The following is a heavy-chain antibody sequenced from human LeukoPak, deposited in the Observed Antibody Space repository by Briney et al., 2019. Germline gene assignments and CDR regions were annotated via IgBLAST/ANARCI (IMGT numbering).Heavy chain of an antibody. Sequence: GASVKVSCKASGYTFTSYAMHWVRQAPGQRLEWMGWINAGNSNTKYSQKFQGRVTITRDTSASTAYMEMSSLRSEDTAVYYCARGGSGNLPYYFDHWGQGTLVTVSS. CDR2: INAGNSNT. V-gene: IGHV1-3*01. J-gene: IGHJ4*02. D-gene: IGHD1-1*01. CDR3: ARGGSGNLPYYFDH. CDR1: GYTFTSYA.